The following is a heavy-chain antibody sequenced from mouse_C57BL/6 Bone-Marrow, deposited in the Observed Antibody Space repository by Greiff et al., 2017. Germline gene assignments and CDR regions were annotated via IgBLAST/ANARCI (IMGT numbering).Heavy chain of an antibody. D-gene: IGHD2-4*01. V-gene: IGHV1-9*01. Sequence: LQESGAELMKPGASVKLSCKATGYTFTGYWIEWVKQRPGHGLEWIGEILPGSGSTNYNEKFKGKATFTADTSSNTAYMQLSSLTTEDSAIYYCARKGIYDYDVLWYFDVWGTGTTVTVSS. CDR3: ARKGIYDYDVLWYFDV. CDR1: GYTFTGYW. CDR2: ILPGSGST. J-gene: IGHJ1*03.